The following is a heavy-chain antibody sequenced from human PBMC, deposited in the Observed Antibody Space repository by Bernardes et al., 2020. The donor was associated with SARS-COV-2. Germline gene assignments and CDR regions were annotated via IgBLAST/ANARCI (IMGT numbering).Heavy chain of an antibody. CDR1: GASISNINYY. D-gene: IGHD2-21*01. V-gene: IGHV4-39*01. Sequence: SETLSLTCTVSGASISNINYYWGWLLQAPGKGLEWIGSVYSSGSGYYNPSLQSRVRASVDTSKNQFSLRLTFVTAADTAVYYCAGSSCGIDCYIGGLRSWDYGMDVWGQGTTVTVSS. CDR3: AGSSCGIDCYIGGLRSWDYGMDV. J-gene: IGHJ6*02. CDR2: VYSSGSG.